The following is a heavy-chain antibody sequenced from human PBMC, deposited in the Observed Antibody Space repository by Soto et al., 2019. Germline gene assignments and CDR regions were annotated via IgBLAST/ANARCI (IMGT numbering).Heavy chain of an antibody. CDR2: IIPIFGTA. Sequence: GASVKVSCKASGGTFSSYAISWVRQAPGQGLEWMGGIIPIFGTANYAQKFQGRVTITADESTSTAYMELSSLRSEDTAVYYCARVGICSGYYGGDYYYCYGMDVWGQWTTVTVSS. CDR3: ARVGICSGYYGGDYYYCYGMDV. V-gene: IGHV1-69*13. J-gene: IGHJ6*02. CDR1: GGTFSSYA. D-gene: IGHD3-22*01.